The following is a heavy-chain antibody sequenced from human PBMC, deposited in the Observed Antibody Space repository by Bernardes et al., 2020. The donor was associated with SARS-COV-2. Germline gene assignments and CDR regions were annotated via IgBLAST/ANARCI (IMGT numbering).Heavy chain of an antibody. Sequence: ASVKVSCKTSGYTFSRYDISWVRQAPGQGLEWMGWISTNNGNTKYAQKVQGRVTVTTDTSTNTAYMELRNLRSDDTAVYYCARDEWEQRGGFDHWGQGTLVTVSS. CDR1: GYTFSRYD. J-gene: IGHJ4*02. CDR2: ISTNNGNT. CDR3: ARDEWEQRGGFDH. D-gene: IGHD1-26*01. V-gene: IGHV1-18*01.